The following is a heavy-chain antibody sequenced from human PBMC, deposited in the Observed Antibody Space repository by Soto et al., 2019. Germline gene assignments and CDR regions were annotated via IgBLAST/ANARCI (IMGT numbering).Heavy chain of an antibody. CDR1: GFSLTTSGVG. V-gene: IGHV2-5*01. J-gene: IGHJ5*02. Sequence: QITLKESGPTLVKPTQTLTLTCSLAGFSLTTSGVGVAWIRQPPGKSLEWLALIFWNDDEHYNPSLRGRVTITKDTSRNQVVLTMANMDPVDTATYYCARRMTTVTNYSDPWGQGTLVTVSP. CDR3: ARRMTTVTNYSDP. CDR2: IFWNDDE. D-gene: IGHD4-17*01.